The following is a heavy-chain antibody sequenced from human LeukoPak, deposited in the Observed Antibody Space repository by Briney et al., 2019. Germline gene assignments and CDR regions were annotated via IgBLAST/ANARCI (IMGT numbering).Heavy chain of an antibody. Sequence: ASVKVSCKASGYTFTSYGISWVRQAPGQGLEWMGWISAYNGNTNYAQKLQGRVTMTTDTSTSTAYVELRSLRSDDTAVYYCARTRPHITMIVVVTYYGMDVWGQGTTVTVSS. CDR1: GYTFTSYG. CDR2: ISAYNGNT. J-gene: IGHJ6*02. CDR3: ARTRPHITMIVVVTYYGMDV. D-gene: IGHD3-22*01. V-gene: IGHV1-18*01.